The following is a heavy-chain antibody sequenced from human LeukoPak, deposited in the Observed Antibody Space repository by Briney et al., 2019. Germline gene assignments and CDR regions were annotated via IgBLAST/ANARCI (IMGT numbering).Heavy chain of an antibody. CDR2: VASSGTS. V-gene: IGHV4-59*01. J-gene: IGHJ5*02. D-gene: IGHD2-21*02. Sequence: SETLSLTCTVSSDSLNTYYWTWIRQTPGKELEWIGFVASSGTSNYNPSLKSRVSISIDTSKNQFSLALTSVTPADTAVYYCARVVRGVVTSNWFDPWGQGTLVSVS. CDR1: SDSLNTYY. CDR3: ARVVRGVVTSNWFDP.